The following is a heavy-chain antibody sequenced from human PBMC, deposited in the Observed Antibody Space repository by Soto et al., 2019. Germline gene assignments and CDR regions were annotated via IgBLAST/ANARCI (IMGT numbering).Heavy chain of an antibody. CDR1: GYTFTGYY. Sequence: ASVKVSCKAFGYTFTGYYMHWVRQAPGQGLEWMGWINPNSGGTNYAQKFQGRVTMTRDTSISTAYMELSRLRSDDTAVYYCARGSLHTAMVMKGMDVWGQGTTVTVSS. D-gene: IGHD5-18*01. CDR3: ARGSLHTAMVMKGMDV. CDR2: INPNSGGT. V-gene: IGHV1-2*02. J-gene: IGHJ6*02.